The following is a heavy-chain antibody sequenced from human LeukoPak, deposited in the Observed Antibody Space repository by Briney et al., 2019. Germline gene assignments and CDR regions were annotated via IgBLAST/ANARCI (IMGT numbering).Heavy chain of an antibody. Sequence: SETLSLTCTVSGGSISSYYWSWIRQPPGKGLEWIGYIYHSGSTYYNPSLKSRVTISVDRSKNQFSLKLSSVTAADTAVYYCARFCEDPEYYYDSSGPTGAFDIWGQGTMVTVSS. CDR3: ARFCEDPEYYYDSSGPTGAFDI. D-gene: IGHD3-22*01. CDR1: GGSISSYY. V-gene: IGHV4-59*12. CDR2: IYHSGST. J-gene: IGHJ3*02.